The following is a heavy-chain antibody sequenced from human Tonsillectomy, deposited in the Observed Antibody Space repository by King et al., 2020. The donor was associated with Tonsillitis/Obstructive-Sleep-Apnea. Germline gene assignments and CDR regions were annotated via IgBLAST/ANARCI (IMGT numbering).Heavy chain of an antibody. Sequence: VQLVESGGGFVQPGGSLRLSCSASGFSFSTYDMDWVLPSTAKGLEWVSTIWSAGDKHSPYSASGRFSTSREGASLYLQMNSLRAGDTAVYYCSRTFCTGGNCYFGTFDIWGQGTMVTVSS. CDR3: SRTFCTGGNCYFGTFDI. CDR1: GFSFSTYD. CDR2: IWSAGDK. V-gene: IGHV3-13*04. D-gene: IGHD2-15*01. J-gene: IGHJ3*02.